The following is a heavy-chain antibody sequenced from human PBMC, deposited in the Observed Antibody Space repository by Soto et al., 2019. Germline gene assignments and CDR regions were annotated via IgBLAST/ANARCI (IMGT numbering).Heavy chain of an antibody. Sequence: QVQLKESGPELVKPAETLSLTCTDSGCSISSYYWCWIRQPAGKGLEWIGRIYTSGSTKYNPSLKRRVTMSVDTSKHQFALKLSSVTAADTAVYYCARFSNYGSGSHIGSAFDIWGQGTMVTVSS. CDR3: ARFSNYGSGSHIGSAFDI. J-gene: IGHJ3*02. CDR1: GCSISSYY. D-gene: IGHD3-10*01. V-gene: IGHV4-4*07. CDR2: IYTSGST.